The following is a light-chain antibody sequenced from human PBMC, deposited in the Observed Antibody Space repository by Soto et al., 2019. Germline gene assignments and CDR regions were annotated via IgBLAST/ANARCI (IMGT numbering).Light chain of an antibody. Sequence: QSALTQPASVSGSPGQSTTVSCTGTSSDVGGYNYVSWYQQHPGKAPKLMIYDVSNRPSGVSNRFSGSKSGNTASLTSSGLQAEDEADYYCSSYTSSSTLGVVFGGGTKLTVL. CDR3: SSYTSSSTLGVV. CDR1: SSDVGGYNY. CDR2: DVS. V-gene: IGLV2-14*01. J-gene: IGLJ2*01.